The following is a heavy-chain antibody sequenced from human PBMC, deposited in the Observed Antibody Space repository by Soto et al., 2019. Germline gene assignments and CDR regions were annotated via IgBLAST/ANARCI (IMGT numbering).Heavy chain of an antibody. V-gene: IGHV3-23*01. J-gene: IGHJ3*02. Sequence: GGSLRLSCAASGFTFSSYAMSWVRQAPGKGLEWVSAISGSGGSTYYADSVKGRFTISRDNSKNTLYLQMNSLRAEDTAVYYCATQSFTYYYDSSGCYGGAFDIWGQGTMVTVSS. CDR1: GFTFSSYA. CDR2: ISGSGGST. D-gene: IGHD3-22*01. CDR3: ATQSFTYYYDSSGCYGGAFDI.